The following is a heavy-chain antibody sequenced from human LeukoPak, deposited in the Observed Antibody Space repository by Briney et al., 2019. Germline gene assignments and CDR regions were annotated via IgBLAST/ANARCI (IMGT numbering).Heavy chain of an antibody. Sequence: NPSETLSLTCTVSGGSISSSNWWSWIRQPAGKGLEWIGYIYYSGSTNYNPSLKSRVTISVDTSKNQFSLKLSSVTAADTAVYYCARYSDEDDYGDSSYYYYGMDVWGQGTTVTVSS. CDR3: ARYSDEDDYGDSSYYYYGMDV. V-gene: IGHV4-61*10. D-gene: IGHD4-17*01. CDR2: IYYSGST. CDR1: GGSISSSNW. J-gene: IGHJ6*02.